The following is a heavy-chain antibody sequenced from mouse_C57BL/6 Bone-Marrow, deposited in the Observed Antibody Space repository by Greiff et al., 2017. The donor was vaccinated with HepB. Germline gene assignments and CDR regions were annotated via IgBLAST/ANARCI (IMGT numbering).Heavy chain of an antibody. CDR3: ARGATVVRYYYAMDY. Sequence: VQVVESGAELARPGASVKLSCKASGYTFTSYGISWVKQRTGQGLEWIGEIYPRSGNTYYNEKFKGKATLTADKSSSTAYMELRSLTSEDSAVYFCARGATVVRYYYAMDYWGQGTSVTVSS. D-gene: IGHD1-1*01. V-gene: IGHV1-81*01. J-gene: IGHJ4*01. CDR2: IYPRSGNT. CDR1: GYTFTSYG.